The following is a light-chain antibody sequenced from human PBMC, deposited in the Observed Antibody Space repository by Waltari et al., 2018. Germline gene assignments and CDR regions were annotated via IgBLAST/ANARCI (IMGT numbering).Light chain of an antibody. CDR1: QTVRTTY. Sequence: EIVLTQSPGPLSLSPRERATLSCRASQTVRTTYVAWYQQKTGQAPTLLIYGASSRATGIPDRFSGSGSGTDFSLTISSLEPEDFAVYYCQQYDISPLTFGGGTKVEIK. J-gene: IGKJ4*01. CDR3: QQYDISPLT. CDR2: GAS. V-gene: IGKV3-20*01.